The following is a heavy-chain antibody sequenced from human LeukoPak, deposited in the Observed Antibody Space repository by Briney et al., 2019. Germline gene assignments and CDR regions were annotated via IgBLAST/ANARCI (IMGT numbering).Heavy chain of an antibody. V-gene: IGHV3-23*01. J-gene: IGHJ4*02. CDR3: AKGGREYSSGWFYRYYFDY. D-gene: IGHD6-19*01. CDR2: ISGSGGST. CDR1: GFTFSSYA. Sequence: GRSLRLSCAASGFTFSSYAMHWVRQAPGKGLEWVSGISGSGGSTSYADSVKGRFTTSRDNSKNTLYLQMNSLRAEDTAVYYCAKGGREYSSGWFYRYYFDYWGQGTLVTVSS.